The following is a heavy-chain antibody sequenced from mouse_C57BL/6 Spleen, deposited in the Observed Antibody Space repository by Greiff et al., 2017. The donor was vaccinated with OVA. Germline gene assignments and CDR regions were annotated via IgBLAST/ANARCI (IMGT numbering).Heavy chain of an antibody. D-gene: IGHD4-1*02. CDR3: ARSTGRGYFDY. CDR1: GYAFTNYL. J-gene: IGHJ2*01. CDR2: INPGSGGT. Sequence: VQLQQSGAELVRPGTSVKVSCKASGYAFTNYLIEWVKQRPGQGLEWIGVINPGSGGTNYNEKFKGKATLTADKSSSTAYMQLSSLTSEDSAVYFCARSTGRGYFDYWGQGTTLTVSS. V-gene: IGHV1-54*01.